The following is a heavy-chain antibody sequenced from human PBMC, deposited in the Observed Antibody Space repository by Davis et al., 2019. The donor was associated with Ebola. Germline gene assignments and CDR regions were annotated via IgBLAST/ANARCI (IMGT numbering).Heavy chain of an antibody. J-gene: IGHJ4*02. CDR1: GFTFSSYE. CDR2: ISSSGSTI. V-gene: IGHV3-48*03. D-gene: IGHD6-13*01. Sequence: GGSLRLSCAASGFTFSSYEMNWVRQAPGKGLEWVSYISSSGSTIYYADSVKGRFTISRDNAKNSLYLQMNSLRAEDTAVYYCARSGPYSSSWSYFDYWGQGTLVTVSS. CDR3: ARSGPYSSSWSYFDY.